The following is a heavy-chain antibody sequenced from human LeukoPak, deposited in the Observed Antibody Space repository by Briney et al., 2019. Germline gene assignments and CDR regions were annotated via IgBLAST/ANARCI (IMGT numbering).Heavy chain of an antibody. V-gene: IGHV4-34*01. CDR2: INHSGST. Sequence: SETLSLTCAVYGGSFSGYYWSWIRQPPGKGLEWIGEINHSGSTNCNPSLKSRVTISVDTSKNQFSLKLSSVTAADTAVYYCASQPTGIAAAEYFQHWGQGTLVTVSS. D-gene: IGHD6-13*01. CDR3: ASQPTGIAAAEYFQH. J-gene: IGHJ1*01. CDR1: GGSFSGYY.